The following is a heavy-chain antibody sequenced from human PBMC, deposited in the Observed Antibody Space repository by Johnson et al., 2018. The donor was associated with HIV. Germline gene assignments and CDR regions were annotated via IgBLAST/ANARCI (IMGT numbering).Heavy chain of an antibody. CDR1: GFTFSYYG. V-gene: IGHV3-7*03. Sequence: VQLVESGGGVVRPGGSLRLSCAASGFTFSYYGIHWVRQAPGKGLEWVANIKQDGSEKYYVDSVKGRFTISRDNAKNSLYLQMNSLRAEDTAVYYCARLPSWRGAFDIWGQGTMVTVSS. J-gene: IGHJ3*02. CDR3: ARLPSWRGAFDI. CDR2: IKQDGSEK. D-gene: IGHD3-10*01.